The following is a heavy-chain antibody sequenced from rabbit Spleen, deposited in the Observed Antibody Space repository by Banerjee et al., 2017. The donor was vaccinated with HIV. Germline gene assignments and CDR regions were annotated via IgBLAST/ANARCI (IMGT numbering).Heavy chain of an antibody. D-gene: IGHD4-1*01. CDR3: ARETSSGWGVVSFYFNL. CDR1: GFSFSSRYY. V-gene: IGHV1S45*01. CDR2: IYAGSSGST. J-gene: IGHJ4*01. Sequence: QEQLEESGGDLVKPGASLTLTCTASGFSFSSRYYMCWVRQAPGKGLEWIACIYAGSSGSTYYASWAKGRFTISKTSSTTVTLQMTSLTAADTATYFCARETSSGWGVVSFYFNLWGQGTLVTVS.